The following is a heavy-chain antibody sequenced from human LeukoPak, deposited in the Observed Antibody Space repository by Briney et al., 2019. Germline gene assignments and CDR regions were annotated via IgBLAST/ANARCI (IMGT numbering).Heavy chain of an antibody. CDR1: GFTFSSCA. CDR3: ARAFYYDILTGYWDYFDY. J-gene: IGHJ4*02. Sequence: GGSLRLSCAASGFTFSSCAMHWVRQAPGKGLEWVAVISYDGGNKYYADSVKGRFTISRDNAKNSLYLQMNSLRAEDTAVYYCARAFYYDILTGYWDYFDYWGQGTLVTVSS. D-gene: IGHD3-9*01. CDR2: ISYDGGNK. V-gene: IGHV3-30*04.